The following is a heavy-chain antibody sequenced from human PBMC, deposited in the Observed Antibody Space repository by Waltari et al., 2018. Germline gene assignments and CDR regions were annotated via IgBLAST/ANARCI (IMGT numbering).Heavy chain of an antibody. Sequence: EVQLVESGGGLVQPGGSLRLSCAASGFTFSSYWMHWVRQAPGKGLVWVSRISSDGSSTSYADSVKGRFTISRDNAKNTLYLQMNSLRAEDTAVYYCARDQKGFSCSSTSCPGAWGQGTLVTVSS. J-gene: IGHJ5*02. CDR3: ARDQKGFSCSSTSCPGA. D-gene: IGHD2-2*01. CDR1: GFTFSSYW. CDR2: ISSDGSST. V-gene: IGHV3-74*01.